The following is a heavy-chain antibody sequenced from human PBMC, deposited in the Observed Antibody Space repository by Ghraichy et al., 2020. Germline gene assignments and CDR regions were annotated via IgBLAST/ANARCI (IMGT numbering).Heavy chain of an antibody. J-gene: IGHJ4*02. Sequence: SETLSLTCTVSGGSISSRNYYWAWIRQPPGKGLEWIGSILYTGTTFYNPSLKSRVTISVDTSKNQFSLTLTSVTAADTAVYYCARRVVLATISDWGRGTLVTVSS. D-gene: IGHD5-24*01. CDR2: ILYTGTT. V-gene: IGHV4-39*01. CDR3: ARRVVLATISD. CDR1: GGSISSRNYY.